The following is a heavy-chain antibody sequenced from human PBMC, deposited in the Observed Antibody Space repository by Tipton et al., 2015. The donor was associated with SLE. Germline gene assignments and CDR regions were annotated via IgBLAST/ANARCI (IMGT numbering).Heavy chain of an antibody. Sequence: LRLSCAVYGGSFSGYYWSWIRQPPGKGLEWIGYIYYSGSTNYNPSLKSRVTISVDTSKNQFSLKLSSVTAADTAVYYCARDRGWNTAMDQNWFDPWGQGTLVTVSS. J-gene: IGHJ5*02. CDR3: ARDRGWNTAMDQNWFDP. CDR1: GGSFSGYY. V-gene: IGHV4-59*12. D-gene: IGHD5-18*01. CDR2: IYYSGST.